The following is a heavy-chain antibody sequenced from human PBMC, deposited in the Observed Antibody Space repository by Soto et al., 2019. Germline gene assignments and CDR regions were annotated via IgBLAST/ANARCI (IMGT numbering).Heavy chain of an antibody. CDR1: GGSFSGYY. Sequence: SETLSLTCAVYGGSFSGYYWSWIRQPPGKGLEWIGEINHSGSTNYNPSLKSRVTISVDTSKNQFSLKLSSVTAADTAVYYCARVSGSGSYYKGVPRLWWFDPWGQGTLVTVSS. V-gene: IGHV4-34*01. J-gene: IGHJ5*02. CDR3: ARVSGSGSYYKGVPRLWWFDP. CDR2: INHSGST. D-gene: IGHD3-10*01.